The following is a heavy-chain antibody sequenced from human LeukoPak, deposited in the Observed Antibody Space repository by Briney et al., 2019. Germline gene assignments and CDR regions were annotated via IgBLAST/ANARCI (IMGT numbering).Heavy chain of an antibody. Sequence: VXXSRINSDGSSTSYADSVKGRFTISRDNAKNTLYLQMNSLRAEDTAVYYCAREGYGDYLLDYWGQGTLVTVSS. D-gene: IGHD4-17*01. V-gene: IGHV3-74*01. CDR3: AREGYGDYLLDY. CDR2: INSDGSST. J-gene: IGHJ4*02.